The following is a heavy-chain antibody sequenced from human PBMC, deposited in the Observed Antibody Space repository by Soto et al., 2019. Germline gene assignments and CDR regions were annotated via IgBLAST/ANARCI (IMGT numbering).Heavy chain of an antibody. Sequence: CLTLSCAASRFKVTKYSVSWVRQAPGKRPEWVSAISGGGDSTYYADSVKGRFTISRDNSKNTLYLRMNSLRAEETAVYYCAKDPNYDYVRGTYRRGYYFDYWGQGTVVTVSS. J-gene: IGHJ4*02. CDR3: AKDPNYDYVRGTYRRGYYFDY. D-gene: IGHD3-16*02. V-gene: IGHV3-23*01. CDR2: ISGGGDST. CDR1: RFKVTKYS.